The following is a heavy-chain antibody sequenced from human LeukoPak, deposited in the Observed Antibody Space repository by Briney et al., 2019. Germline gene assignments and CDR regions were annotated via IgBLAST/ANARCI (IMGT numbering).Heavy chain of an antibody. CDR3: ARRYSSSWYDRGPFDY. J-gene: IGHJ4*02. CDR2: INHSGST. CDR1: GFTFSNYA. D-gene: IGHD6-13*01. Sequence: GSLRLSCAVSGFTFSNYAMNWVRQPPGKGLEWIGEINHSGSTNYNPSLKSRVTISVDTSKNQFSLKLSSVTAADTAVYYCARRYSSSWYDRGPFDYWGQGTLVTVSS. V-gene: IGHV4-34*01.